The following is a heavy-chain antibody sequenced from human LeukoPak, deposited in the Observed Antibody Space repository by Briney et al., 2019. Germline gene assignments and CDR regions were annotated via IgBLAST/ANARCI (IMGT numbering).Heavy chain of an antibody. D-gene: IGHD2-2*03. Sequence: SETLSLTCTVSGGSISSSIYYWGWIRQPPGKGLEWIGNIYHSGNTYYNPSLKSRVTISVDTSKNQFSLKLSSMTAADTAVYYCARLGSWFDPWGQGTLVTVSS. CDR1: GGSISSSIYY. J-gene: IGHJ5*02. CDR3: ARLGSWFDP. CDR2: IYHSGNT. V-gene: IGHV4-39*01.